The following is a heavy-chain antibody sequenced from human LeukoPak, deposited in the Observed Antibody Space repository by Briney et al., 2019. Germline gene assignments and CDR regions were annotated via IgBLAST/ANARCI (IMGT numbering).Heavy chain of an antibody. J-gene: IGHJ4*02. CDR2: ISSSSYI. CDR1: GFTFSSYA. CDR3: ARGGIAAAGKNQF. D-gene: IGHD6-13*01. V-gene: IGHV3-21*01. Sequence: GGSLRLSCAASGFTFSSYAMSWVRQAPGKGLEWVSSISSSSYIYYADSVKGRFTISRDNAKNSLYLQMNSLRAEDTAVYYCARGGIAAAGKNQFWGQGTLVTVSS.